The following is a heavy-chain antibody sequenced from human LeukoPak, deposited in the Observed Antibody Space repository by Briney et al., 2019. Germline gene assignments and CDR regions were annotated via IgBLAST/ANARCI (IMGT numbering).Heavy chain of an antibody. D-gene: IGHD2-2*01. CDR1: GFTFSSYA. CDR3: ARATTAAIYLADYYYYGMDV. V-gene: IGHV3-64*01. Sequence: PGGSLRLSCAASGFTFSSYAMHWVRQAPGKGLEYVSAISSNGGSTYYANSVKGRFTISRDNSKNTLYLQMGSLRAEDMAVYYCARATTAAIYLADYYYYGMDVWGQGTTVTVSS. CDR2: ISSNGGST. J-gene: IGHJ6*02.